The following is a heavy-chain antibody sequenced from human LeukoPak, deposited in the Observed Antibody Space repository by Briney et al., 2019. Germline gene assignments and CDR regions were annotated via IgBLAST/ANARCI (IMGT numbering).Heavy chain of an antibody. Sequence: ASVTVSCKASGYTFTSYYMHWVRQAPGQGLEWMGIINPSGGSTSYAQKFQGRVTMTRDTSTSTVYMELSSLRSEDTAVYYCARDQVFVVVPAAISGFDPWGQGTLVTVSS. CDR1: GYTFTSYY. D-gene: IGHD2-2*01. V-gene: IGHV1-46*03. CDR3: ARDQVFVVVPAAISGFDP. J-gene: IGHJ5*02. CDR2: INPSGGST.